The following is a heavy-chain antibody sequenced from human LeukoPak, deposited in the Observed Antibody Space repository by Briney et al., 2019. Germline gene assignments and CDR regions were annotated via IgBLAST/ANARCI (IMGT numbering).Heavy chain of an antibody. J-gene: IGHJ4*02. V-gene: IGHV3-20*04. Sequence: GGSLRLSCAASGFTFDDYGMSWVRQAPGKGLEWVSGINWNGGSTGYADSVKGRFTISRDNAKNSLFLQMNSLKTEDTAFYYCAKGARSSSGYTTDWGQGILVTVSS. CDR1: GFTFDDYG. D-gene: IGHD3-22*01. CDR3: AKGARSSSGYTTD. CDR2: INWNGGST.